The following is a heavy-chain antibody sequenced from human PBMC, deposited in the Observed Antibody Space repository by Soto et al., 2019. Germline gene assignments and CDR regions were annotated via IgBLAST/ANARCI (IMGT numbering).Heavy chain of an antibody. CDR3: ARTSAGYGYGDF. CDR1: GDSISGHY. D-gene: IGHD4-17*01. Sequence: TSETLSLTCTVSGDSISGHYWSWIRQPAGKGLEWIGEINHSGSTNYNPSLRSRVALSVDTSKNPFSLMLTSVTAADTAVYYCARTSAGYGYGDFWGHGILVTVSS. V-gene: IGHV4-34*01. J-gene: IGHJ4*01. CDR2: INHSGST.